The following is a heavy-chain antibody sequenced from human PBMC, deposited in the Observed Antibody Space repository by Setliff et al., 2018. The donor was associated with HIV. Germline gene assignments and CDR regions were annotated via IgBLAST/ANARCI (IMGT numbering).Heavy chain of an antibody. Sequence: KVSCKVSGYTLTELSMHWVRQAPGKGLEWMGRFDPEDGDTIYAQKFQGRVTMTEDASTDTAYMQLTSRRSEDTAVYYCTTAKEVWLAEGGFDYWGQGTLVTVSS. CDR1: GYTLTELS. CDR3: TTAKEVWLAEGGFDY. V-gene: IGHV1-24*01. CDR2: FDPEDGDT. D-gene: IGHD6-19*01. J-gene: IGHJ4*02.